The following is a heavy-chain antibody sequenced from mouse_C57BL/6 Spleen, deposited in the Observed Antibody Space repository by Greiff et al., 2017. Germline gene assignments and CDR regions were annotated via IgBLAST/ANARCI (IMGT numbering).Heavy chain of an antibody. CDR1: GYTFTSYW. J-gene: IGHJ4*01. V-gene: IGHV1-55*01. Sequence: QVQLQQPGTELVKPGASVKLSCKASGYTFTSYWMHWVKQRPGQGLEWIGDIYPGSGSTNYNEKFKSKATLTVDTSSSTAYMQLSSLTSEDSAVYYCARYSNYYAMDYWGQGTSVTVSS. CDR3: ARYSNYYAMDY. D-gene: IGHD2-5*01. CDR2: IYPGSGST.